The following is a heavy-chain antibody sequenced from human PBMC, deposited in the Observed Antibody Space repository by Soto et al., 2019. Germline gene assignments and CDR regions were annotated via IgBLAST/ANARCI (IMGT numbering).Heavy chain of an antibody. CDR3: ASWIQLDYYYYGMDV. V-gene: IGHV1-69*13. J-gene: IGHJ6*02. CDR1: GGTFSSYA. Sequence: ASVKVSCKASGGTFSSYAISWVRQAPGQGLEWMGGIIPIFGTANYAQKFQGRVTITADESTSTAYMELSSLRSEDTAVYYCASWIQLDYYYYGMDVWGQGTTVTVS. D-gene: IGHD5-18*01. CDR2: IIPIFGTA.